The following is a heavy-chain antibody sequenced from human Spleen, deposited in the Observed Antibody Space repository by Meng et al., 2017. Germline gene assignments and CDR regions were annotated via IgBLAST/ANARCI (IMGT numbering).Heavy chain of an antibody. J-gene: IGHJ4*02. CDR1: GGSFSVYY. V-gene: IGHV4-34*01. Sequence: QVQLQQWGAGLLKPSETLSLTCAVYGGSFSVYYWSWICQPPGKGLEWIGEINHSGSTNYNPSLESRATISVDTSQNNLSLKLSSVTAADSAVYYCARGPTTMAHDFDYWGQGTLVTVSS. D-gene: IGHD4-11*01. CDR3: ARGPTTMAHDFDY. CDR2: INHSGST.